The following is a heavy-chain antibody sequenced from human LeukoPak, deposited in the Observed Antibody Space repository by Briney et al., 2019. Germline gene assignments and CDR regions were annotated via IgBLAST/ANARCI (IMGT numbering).Heavy chain of an antibody. CDR1: GFTFSSNE. D-gene: IGHD3-22*01. Sequence: PGGSLRLSCAASGFTFSSNEMSWVRQAPGKGLEWVSYISRSGSTKDYADSVKGRFTISRDNGKNSLFLQMNSLRVEDTAVYYCATEGSRSGFFDWGQGTLVTVSS. CDR2: ISRSGSTK. J-gene: IGHJ4*02. CDR3: ATEGSRSGFFD. V-gene: IGHV3-48*03.